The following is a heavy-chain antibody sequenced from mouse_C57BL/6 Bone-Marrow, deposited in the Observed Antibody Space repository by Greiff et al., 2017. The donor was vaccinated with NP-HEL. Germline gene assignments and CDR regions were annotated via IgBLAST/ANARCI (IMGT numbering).Heavy chain of an antibody. CDR1: GYTFTSYW. V-gene: IGHV1-59*01. D-gene: IGHD4-1*01. J-gene: IGHJ2*01. CDR2: IDPSDSYT. CDR3: ARDRLGDCDY. Sequence: QVQLQQPGAELVRPGTSVKLSCKASGYTFTSYWMHWVKQRPGQGLEWIGVIDPSDSYTNYNQKFKGKATLTVDTSSSTAYMQLSSLTSEDSAVYYCARDRLGDCDYWGQGTTLTVSS.